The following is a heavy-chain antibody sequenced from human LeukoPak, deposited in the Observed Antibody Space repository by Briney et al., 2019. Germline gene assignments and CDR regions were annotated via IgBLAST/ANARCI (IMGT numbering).Heavy chain of an antibody. CDR2: INPNSGGT. Sequence: VSVKVSCKASGYSFTGYYIHWVRQAPGQGLEWMGWINPNSGGTNYAQKFQGRVTMTRDTSISTDYMELSSLRSDDTAVYYCAKIKRQLVYFDYWGQGTLVTVSS. CDR3: AKIKRQLVYFDY. J-gene: IGHJ4*02. CDR1: GYSFTGYY. D-gene: IGHD6-13*01. V-gene: IGHV1-2*02.